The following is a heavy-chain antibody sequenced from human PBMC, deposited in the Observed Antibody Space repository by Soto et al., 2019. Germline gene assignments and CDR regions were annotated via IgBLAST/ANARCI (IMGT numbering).Heavy chain of an antibody. CDR3: ARQEGYCSSTSCSRYMDV. CDR1: GYSFTSYW. V-gene: IGHV5-51*01. D-gene: IGHD2-2*01. Sequence: PGESLKISCKGSGYSFTSYWIGWVRQMPGKGLEWMGIIYPGDSDTRYSPSFQGQVTISADKSISTAYLQWSSLKASDTAMYYCARQEGYCSSTSCSRYMDVWGKGTTVTVSS. J-gene: IGHJ6*03. CDR2: IYPGDSDT.